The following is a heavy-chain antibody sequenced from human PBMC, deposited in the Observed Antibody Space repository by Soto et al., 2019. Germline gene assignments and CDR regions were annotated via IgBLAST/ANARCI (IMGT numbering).Heavy chain of an antibody. CDR2: INHSGST. D-gene: IGHD4-17*01. J-gene: IGHJ2*01. Sequence: SETLSLTCAVYGGSFSGDYWSWIRQPPGKGLEWIGEINHSGSTNYNPSLKSRVTISVDTSKNQFSLKLSSVTAADTAVYYCARYGGTSIWYFDCWGRGTLVTVSS. CDR1: GGSFSGDY. CDR3: ARYGGTSIWYFDC. V-gene: IGHV4-34*01.